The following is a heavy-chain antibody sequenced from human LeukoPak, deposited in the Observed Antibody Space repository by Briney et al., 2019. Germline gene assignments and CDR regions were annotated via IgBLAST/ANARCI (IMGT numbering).Heavy chain of an antibody. V-gene: IGHV4-59*12. CDR2: IYYSGST. Sequence: SETLSLTCTVSGGSISSYYWSWIRQPPGKGLEWIAYIYYSGSTDYNPSLKSRVTISLDTSKNQFSLKLSSVTAADTAVYYCARDGAATVSGYAFDIWGQGTMVTVS. CDR1: GGSISSYY. D-gene: IGHD6-19*01. J-gene: IGHJ3*02. CDR3: ARDGAATVSGYAFDI.